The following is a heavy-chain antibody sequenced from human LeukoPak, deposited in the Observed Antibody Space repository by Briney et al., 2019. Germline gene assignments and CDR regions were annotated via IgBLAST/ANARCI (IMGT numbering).Heavy chain of an antibody. V-gene: IGHV4-61*02. Sequence: SQTLSLTCTVSGGSISGGSYYWSWIRQPAGKGLEWIGRIYTSGSTNYNPSLKSRVTISVDTSKNQFSLKLSSVTAADTAVYYCARAIGAAGTRYFQHWGQGTLVSVSS. J-gene: IGHJ1*01. CDR1: GGSISGGSYY. CDR2: IYTSGST. D-gene: IGHD6-13*01. CDR3: ARAIGAAGTRYFQH.